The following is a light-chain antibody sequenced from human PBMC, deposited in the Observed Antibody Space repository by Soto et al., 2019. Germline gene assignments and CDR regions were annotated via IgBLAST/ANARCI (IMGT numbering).Light chain of an antibody. CDR3: AAWDASLKAYV. Sequence: QSVLTQPPSASGTPGQRVTISCSGSSSNIGSNTVDWYRQLPGTAPKLLINSSNQRPSGVPGRFSGSKSGTSASLAISGLQSEDEAEYYCAAWDASLKAYVFGTGTKLTVL. CDR1: SSNIGSNT. CDR2: SSN. J-gene: IGLJ1*01. V-gene: IGLV1-44*01.